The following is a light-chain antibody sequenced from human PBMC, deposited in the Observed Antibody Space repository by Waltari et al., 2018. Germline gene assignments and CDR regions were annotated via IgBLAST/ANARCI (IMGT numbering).Light chain of an antibody. CDR2: LNSDGSH. CDR3: QTWGTGIWV. V-gene: IGLV4-69*01. Sequence: GDSSYAIAWHQQQPEKGPRYLMKLNSDGSHSKGDGIPDRFSGSSSGAERYLTISSLQSEDEADYYCQTWGTGIWVFGGGTKLTVL. CDR1: GDSSYA. J-gene: IGLJ3*02.